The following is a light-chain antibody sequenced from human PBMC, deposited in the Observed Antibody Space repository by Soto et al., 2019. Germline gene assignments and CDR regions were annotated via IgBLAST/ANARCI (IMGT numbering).Light chain of an antibody. CDR1: HSISSC. Sequence: DIQMTQSPSSLSASVEDRVTITCRASHSISSCLNWYQQKPGKAPKLLIYGASNLQSGVPSRFSGSESGTGFILTISSLQPEDFATYYCQQTYAAPVTFGQGTKVEIK. V-gene: IGKV1-39*01. J-gene: IGKJ1*01. CDR2: GAS. CDR3: QQTYAAPVT.